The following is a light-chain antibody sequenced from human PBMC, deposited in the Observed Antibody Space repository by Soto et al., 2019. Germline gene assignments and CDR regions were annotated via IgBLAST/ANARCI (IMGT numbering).Light chain of an antibody. Sequence: SLLTQPPSVSGAPVQRVTIACTGSSSNRGAGYDVPWYQILPETAPKLSIYGHRNRPSGVPDRFSGSKSATSASPAITGLQAEDEADYSCQSYDTSLGVCYVFGTGTKV. CDR1: SSNRGAGYD. J-gene: IGLJ1*01. CDR3: QSYDTSLGVCYV. CDR2: GHR. V-gene: IGLV1-40*01.